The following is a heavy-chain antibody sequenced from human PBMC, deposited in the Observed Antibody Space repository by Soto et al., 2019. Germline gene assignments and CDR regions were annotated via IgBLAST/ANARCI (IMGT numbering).Heavy chain of an antibody. J-gene: IGHJ3*02. CDR2: IRNGSSTI. Sequence: PGGSLRLSCAASGFTFSSRWMSWVRQSPGKGLEWVAYIRNGSSTIYYADSVKGRFTISRDNAKNSLYLQMNSLRDEDTAVYYCARLEDILTGYLSLGAFDIWGQGTMVTVSS. D-gene: IGHD3-9*01. CDR1: GFTFSSRW. CDR3: ARLEDILTGYLSLGAFDI. V-gene: IGHV3-48*02.